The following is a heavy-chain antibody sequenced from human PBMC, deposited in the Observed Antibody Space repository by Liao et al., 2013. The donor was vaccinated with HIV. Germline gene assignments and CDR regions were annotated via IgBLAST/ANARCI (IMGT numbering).Heavy chain of an antibody. CDR2: IYTSGST. D-gene: IGHD5-12*01. J-gene: IGHJ3*02. CDR1: GGSISSGDYY. Sequence: QVQLQESVPGLVKPSQTLSLTCTVSGGSISSGDYYWSWIRQPAGKGLEWIGRIYTSGSTNYNPSLKSRVTMSVDTSKNQFSLKLSSVTAADTAVYYCAIPTGGYSEYAFDIWGQGTMVTVSS. V-gene: IGHV4-61*02. CDR3: AIPTGGYSEYAFDI.